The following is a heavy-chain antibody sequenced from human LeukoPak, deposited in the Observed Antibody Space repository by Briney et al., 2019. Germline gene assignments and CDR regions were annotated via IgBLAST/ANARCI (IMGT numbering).Heavy chain of an antibody. CDR3: ARVFPEEFKWGYSYGFSAGMDV. CDR2: ISSSSSYI. D-gene: IGHD5-18*01. J-gene: IGHJ6*02. Sequence: GGSLRLSCAASGFTFSSYSMNWVRQAPGKGLEWVSSISSSSSYIYYADSVKGRFTISRDNAKNSLYLQMNSLRAEDTAVYYCARVFPEEFKWGYSYGFSAGMDVWGQGTTVTVSS. V-gene: IGHV3-21*01. CDR1: GFTFSSYS.